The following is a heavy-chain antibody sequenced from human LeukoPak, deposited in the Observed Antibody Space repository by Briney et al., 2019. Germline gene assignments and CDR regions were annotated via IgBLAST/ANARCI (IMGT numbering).Heavy chain of an antibody. CDR2: INPNSGGT. D-gene: IGHD6-13*01. V-gene: IGHV1-2*02. Sequence: ASVKVSCKASGYTVTSYYMLWVVQAPGQGLEWMGWINPNSGGTNYAQKFQGRVTMTRDTSISTAYMELSRLRSDDTAVYYCARRIAAGGMYYFDYWGQGTLVTVSS. CDR3: ARRIAAGGMYYFDY. J-gene: IGHJ4*02. CDR1: GYTVTSYY.